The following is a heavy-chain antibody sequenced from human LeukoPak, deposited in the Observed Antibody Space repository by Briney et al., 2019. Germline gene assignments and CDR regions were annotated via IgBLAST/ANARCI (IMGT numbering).Heavy chain of an antibody. D-gene: IGHD3-22*01. Sequence: GGSLRLSCAASGFTFSNAWMSWVRQAPGKGLEWVGRIKSKAYGGTTDYAAPVKGRFSISRDDSKSTLYLQMNSLKSEDTAVYYCTTVGLSGYYDRSGYYYFDYWGQGSLVTVSS. J-gene: IGHJ4*02. CDR2: IKSKAYGGTT. V-gene: IGHV3-15*01. CDR1: GFTFSNAW. CDR3: TTVGLSGYYDRSGYYYFDY.